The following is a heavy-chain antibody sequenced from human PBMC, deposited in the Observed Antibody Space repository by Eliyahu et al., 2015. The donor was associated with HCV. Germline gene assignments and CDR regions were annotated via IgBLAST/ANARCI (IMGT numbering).Heavy chain of an antibody. CDR3: ARGTITIPGVDY. CDR1: GFTFSSYD. D-gene: IGHD2-8*01. CDR2: INTAGAT. V-gene: IGHV3-13*01. J-gene: IGHJ4*02. Sequence: EVQLVESGGGLIQPGGSLRLSCAASGFTFSSYDMHWVRLPTGKGLEWVSTINTAGATYYSGSVQGRFTISRENAKNSLYLQINSLRAGDTAMYYCARGTITIPGVDYWGQGTLVTVSS.